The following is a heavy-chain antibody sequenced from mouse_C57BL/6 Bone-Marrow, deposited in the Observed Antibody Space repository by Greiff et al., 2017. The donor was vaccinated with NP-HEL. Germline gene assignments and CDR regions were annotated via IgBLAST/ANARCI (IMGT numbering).Heavy chain of an antibody. V-gene: IGHV5-9-1*02. J-gene: IGHJ3*01. D-gene: IGHD2-4*01. CDR2: ISSGGDYI. Sequence: EVMLVESGEGLVKPGGSLKLSCAASGFTFSSYAMSWVRQTPEKRLEWVAYISSGGDYIYYADTVKGRFTLSRDNARNTLYLQMSSLKTEDTAMYYCTRQEPNYAWCAFWGQGTLVTVSA. CDR1: GFTFSSYA. CDR3: TRQEPNYAWCAF.